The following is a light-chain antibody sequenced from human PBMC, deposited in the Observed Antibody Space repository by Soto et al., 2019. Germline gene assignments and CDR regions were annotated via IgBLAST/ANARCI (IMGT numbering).Light chain of an antibody. CDR1: QGIASY. Sequence: DFQLTQSPTTLSASIGDTVTISCRASQGIASYLAWYQHKPGKSPRLLIYAASILQTGVPSRFSGSGSGTDFTLTISSLQPDDFATYYCQQFAISTTFGQGTKVDIK. V-gene: IGKV1-27*01. CDR3: QQFAISTT. CDR2: AAS. J-gene: IGKJ1*01.